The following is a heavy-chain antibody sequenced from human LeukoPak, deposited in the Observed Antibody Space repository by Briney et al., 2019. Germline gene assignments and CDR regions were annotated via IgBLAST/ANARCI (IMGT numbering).Heavy chain of an antibody. J-gene: IGHJ5*02. CDR1: GGSISDNY. CDR2: MHTGGAT. V-gene: IGHV4-4*07. D-gene: IGHD3-22*01. CDR3: ARNYYDRSGYYHP. Sequence: SETLSLTCTVSGGSISDNYWSWIRQPAGKGLVWIGRMHTGGATTYNPSLKSRLTMSVDPSKDQFSLTLSSVTAADAAIYYCARNYYDRSGYYHPWGQGTVVTVSS.